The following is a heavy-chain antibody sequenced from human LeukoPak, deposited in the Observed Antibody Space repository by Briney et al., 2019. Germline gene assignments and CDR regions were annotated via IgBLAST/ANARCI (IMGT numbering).Heavy chain of an antibody. D-gene: IGHD3-22*01. V-gene: IGHV1-18*04. J-gene: IGHJ4*02. CDR2: ISAYNGNT. CDR3: AREGTYYYDSSGSNFDY. Sequence: ASVKVSCKASGYIFTGYYMHWVRQAPGQGLEWMGWISAYNGNTNYAQKVQGRVTMTTDTSTSTAYMELRSLRSDDTAVYYCAREGTYYYDSSGSNFDYWGQGTLVTVSS. CDR1: GYIFTGYY.